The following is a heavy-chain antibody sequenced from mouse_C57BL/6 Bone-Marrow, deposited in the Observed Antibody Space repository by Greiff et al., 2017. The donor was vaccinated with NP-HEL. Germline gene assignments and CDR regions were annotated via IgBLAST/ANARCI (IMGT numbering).Heavy chain of an antibody. CDR2: IYPGSGST. CDR3: ARWRSGPCAD. Sequence: QVQLQQPGAELVKPGASVKMSCKASGYTFTSYWLTWVKQRPGQGLEWIGDIYPGSGSTNYNEKFKSKATLTVDTSSSTAYMRLSSLTSEDCAVYYCARWRSGPCADWGKGTLVTVSA. CDR1: GYTFTSYW. J-gene: IGHJ3*01. V-gene: IGHV1-55*01.